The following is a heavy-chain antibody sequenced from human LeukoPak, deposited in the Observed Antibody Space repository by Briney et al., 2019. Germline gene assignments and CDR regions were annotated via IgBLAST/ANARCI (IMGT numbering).Heavy chain of an antibody. J-gene: IGHJ5*02. V-gene: IGHV1-18*01. CDR3: ARENGYSYGVDWFDP. CDR1: GYTFTSYG. Sequence: GASVTVSCKASGYTFTSYGISWVRQAPGQGLEWMGWISAYNGNTNYAQKLQGRVTMTTDTSTSTAYMELRSLRSDDTAVYYCARENGYSYGVDWFDPWGQGTLVTVSS. D-gene: IGHD5-18*01. CDR2: ISAYNGNT.